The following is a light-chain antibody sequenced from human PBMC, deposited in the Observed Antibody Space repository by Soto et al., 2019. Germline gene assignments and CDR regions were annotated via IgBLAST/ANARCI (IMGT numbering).Light chain of an antibody. J-gene: IGKJ5*01. CDR3: QQYSSSIT. CDR1: QSLDSSF. CDR2: DAS. V-gene: IGKV3-20*01. Sequence: ELVLTQSPGTLSLSPGARATLSCRASQSLDSSFLAWYQQKPGQAPRLLIYDASNRATGIPARFSGSGSGTDFTLTISSLEPEDFAVYYCQQYSSSITFGQGTRLEIK.